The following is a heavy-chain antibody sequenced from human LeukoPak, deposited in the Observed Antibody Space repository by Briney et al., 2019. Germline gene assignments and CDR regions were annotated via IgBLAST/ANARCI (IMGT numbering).Heavy chain of an antibody. J-gene: IGHJ4*02. CDR2: TYHRSQWFD. CDR3: VRIRGLGLFDY. CDR1: GDSVSNNRAS. D-gene: IGHD1-26*01. V-gene: IGHV6-1*01. Sequence: SRTLSLTCAISGDSVSNNRASWGWIRQSPSRGLEWLGRTYHRSQWFDDYAPSVRSRITINPDTSKNQFSLQLNSVTPEDTAVYYCVRIRGLGLFDYWGQGTLVTVSS.